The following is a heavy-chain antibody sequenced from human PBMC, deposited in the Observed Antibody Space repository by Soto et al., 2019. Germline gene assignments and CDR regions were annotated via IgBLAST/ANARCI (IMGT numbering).Heavy chain of an antibody. Sequence: PSETLCLTCTVAGGSISGGGYYWSWIRQHPGKGLEWIGYIYYSGSTYYNPSLKSRVTISVDTSKNQFSLKLSSVTAADTAEYYCARASTYDILTGHRKNLYYFDYWGQGTLVTVSS. CDR3: ARASTYDILTGHRKNLYYFDY. V-gene: IGHV4-31*03. J-gene: IGHJ4*02. CDR2: IYYSGST. D-gene: IGHD3-9*01. CDR1: GGSISGGGYY.